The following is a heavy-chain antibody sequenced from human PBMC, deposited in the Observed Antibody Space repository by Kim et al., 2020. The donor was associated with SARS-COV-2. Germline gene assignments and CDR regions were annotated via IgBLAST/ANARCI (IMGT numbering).Heavy chain of an antibody. CDR2: ISNNLVTT. D-gene: IGHD2-21*02. J-gene: IGHJ4*01. Sequence: GGSLRLSCAASGFTFSSYAMYWVRQAPGKGLEWVSAISNNLVTTYYADSVRGRFTISRDNSKNTLYLQMNSLRVEDTALYYCAKRMAVTGTGNKAFDYLG. V-gene: IGHV3-23*01. CDR1: GFTFSSYA. CDR3: AKRMAVTGTGNKAFDY.